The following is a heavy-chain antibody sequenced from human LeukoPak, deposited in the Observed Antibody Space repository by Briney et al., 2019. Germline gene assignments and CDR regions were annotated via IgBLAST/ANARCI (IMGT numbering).Heavy chain of an antibody. J-gene: IGHJ4*02. CDR1: GYTFTDYY. V-gene: IGHV1-2*02. CDR2: TDPNSGGA. CDR3: ARDFANWAYY. D-gene: IGHD7-27*01. Sequence: GASLKVSCKASGYTFTDYYMHWVRQAPGQGLEWMGWTDPNSGGASYAQRFQGRVTMTRDTSISTAYMELSGLRSDDTAAYYCARDFANWAYYWGQGTLVTVSS.